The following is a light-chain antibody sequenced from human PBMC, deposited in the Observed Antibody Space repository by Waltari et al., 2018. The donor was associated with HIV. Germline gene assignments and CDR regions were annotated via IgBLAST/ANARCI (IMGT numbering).Light chain of an antibody. J-gene: IGKJ1*01. CDR2: WSS. Sequence: IVMTQSPDSLAVSLGERATINCKSSQSVLYSSNNKNYLAWYQHKSGQPPRLLINWSSSRESGVPDRVSGSGSGTDFTLTISSLQAEDVAVYYCQQYYTTPWTFGQGTKVEIK. CDR3: QQYYTTPWT. CDR1: QSVLYSSNNKNY. V-gene: IGKV4-1*01.